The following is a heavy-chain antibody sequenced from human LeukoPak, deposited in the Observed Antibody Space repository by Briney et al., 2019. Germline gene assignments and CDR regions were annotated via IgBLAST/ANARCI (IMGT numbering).Heavy chain of an antibody. CDR1: GYTFTGYY. J-gene: IGHJ4*02. V-gene: IGHV1-69*13. D-gene: IGHD6-13*01. CDR2: IIPIFGTA. Sequence: EASVKVSCKASGYTFTGYYIHWVRQAPGQGLEWMGGIIPIFGTANYAQKFQGRVTITADESTSTAYMELSSLRSEDTAVYYCARSFSGSSSWTTVDYWGQGTLVTVSS. CDR3: ARSFSGSSSWTTVDY.